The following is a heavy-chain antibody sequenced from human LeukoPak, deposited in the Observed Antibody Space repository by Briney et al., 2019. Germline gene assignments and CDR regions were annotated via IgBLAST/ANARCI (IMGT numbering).Heavy chain of an antibody. J-gene: IGHJ4*02. CDR1: GYTFTSYY. CDR2: INPSIGTT. V-gene: IGHV1-46*01. CDR3: AKIVGASNGYFDY. Sequence: ASVKVSCKASGYTFTSYYMHWVRQAPGQGLEWMGIINPSIGTTSYAQKFQGRVTMTRDTSTTTVYMELSSLRSEDTAVHYCAKIVGASNGYFDYWGQGTLVTVSS. D-gene: IGHD1-26*01.